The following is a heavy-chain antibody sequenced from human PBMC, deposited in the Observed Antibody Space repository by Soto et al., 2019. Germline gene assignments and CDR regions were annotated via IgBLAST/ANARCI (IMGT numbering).Heavy chain of an antibody. Sequence: QIQLVQSGAEVKQPGASVKVSCKASGYTFKTYGISWVRQAPGQGVEWMGWISAYDGDTNHAQTLQGRVSMTTDISTSTAYMELTSLTSDDTAVYYCASSSSGSPDSWGQGTLVTVSS. CDR3: ASSSSGSPDS. J-gene: IGHJ4*02. CDR2: ISAYDGDT. D-gene: IGHD6-6*01. CDR1: GYTFKTYG. V-gene: IGHV1-18*01.